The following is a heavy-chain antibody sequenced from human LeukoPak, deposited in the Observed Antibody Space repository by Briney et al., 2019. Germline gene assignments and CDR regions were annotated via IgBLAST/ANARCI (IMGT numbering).Heavy chain of an antibody. CDR1: GGSISSYY. Sequence: SETLSLTCTVSGGSISSYYWSWIRQPPGKGLEWIGYIYTSGSTNYNPSLKSRVTISVDTSKNQFSLKLSSVTAADTAVYYCARFEASYDFWSGYCQLSHLDPWGQGTLVTVSS. CDR3: ARFEASYDFWSGYCQLSHLDP. CDR2: IYTSGST. D-gene: IGHD3-3*01. V-gene: IGHV4-4*09. J-gene: IGHJ5*02.